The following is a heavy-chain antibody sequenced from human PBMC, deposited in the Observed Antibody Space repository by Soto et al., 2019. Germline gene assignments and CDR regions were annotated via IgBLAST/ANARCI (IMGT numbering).Heavy chain of an antibody. J-gene: IGHJ5*02. CDR3: ARGPYGQLGNWFDP. Sequence: GGSLRLSCAASGFTFSSYAMSWVRQAPGKGLEWVSAISGSGGSTYYADSVKGRFTISRDNSKNTLYLQMNSLRAEDTAVYYCARGPYGQLGNWFDPWGQGTLVTVS. V-gene: IGHV3-23*01. CDR1: GFTFSSYA. D-gene: IGHD6-13*01. CDR2: ISGSGGST.